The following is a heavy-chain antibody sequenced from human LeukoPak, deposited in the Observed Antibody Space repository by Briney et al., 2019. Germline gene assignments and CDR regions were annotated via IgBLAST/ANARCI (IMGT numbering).Heavy chain of an antibody. V-gene: IGHV3-64*01. J-gene: IGHJ4*02. CDR3: ARDKRDGYTDY. D-gene: IGHD5-24*01. Sequence: GGSLRLSCAASGFTFSSYAMHWVHQAPGKGLEYVSAISSNGGSTYYANSVKGRFTISRDNSKNTLYLQMGSLRAEDMAVYYCARDKRDGYTDYWGQGTLVTVSS. CDR2: ISSNGGST. CDR1: GFTFSSYA.